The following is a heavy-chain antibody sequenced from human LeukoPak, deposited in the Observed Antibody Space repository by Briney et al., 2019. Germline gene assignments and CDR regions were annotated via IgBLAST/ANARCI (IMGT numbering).Heavy chain of an antibody. CDR3: AREEWNLQYSGYDWTYYFDY. J-gene: IGHJ4*02. V-gene: IGHV1-69*06. D-gene: IGHD5-12*01. CDR1: GGTFSSYA. CDR2: VIPIFGTA. Sequence: SVTVSCKASGGTFSSYAISWVRQAPGPGLEWMGGVIPIFGTANYAQKFQGRVTITADKATSTAYMELSSLRSEDTAVYYCAREEWNLQYSGYDWTYYFDYWGQGTLVSVSS.